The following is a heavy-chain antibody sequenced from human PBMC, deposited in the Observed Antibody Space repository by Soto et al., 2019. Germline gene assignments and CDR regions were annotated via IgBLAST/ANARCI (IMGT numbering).Heavy chain of an antibody. CDR2: ISSNGGST. CDR3: ARGYYDFWSGLLGGMDV. V-gene: IGHV3-64*02. Sequence: PGGSLRLSCAASGFTLSSYAMHWVRQAPGRGLEYLSAISSNGGSTYYADSVKGGFTISRDNSKNTLYLQMGSLRAEDMAVYYCARGYYDFWSGLLGGMDVWGQGTTVTVSS. D-gene: IGHD3-3*01. CDR1: GFTLSSYA. J-gene: IGHJ6*02.